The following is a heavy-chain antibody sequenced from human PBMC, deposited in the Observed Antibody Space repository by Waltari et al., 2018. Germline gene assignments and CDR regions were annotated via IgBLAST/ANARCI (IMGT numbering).Heavy chain of an antibody. CDR1: GFTFSSYA. CDR2: ISYDGSNK. J-gene: IGHJ6*03. V-gene: IGHV3-30-3*01. Sequence: QVQLVESGGGVVQPGRSLRLSCAASGFTFSSYAMHWVRQAPGKGLEWVAVISYDGSNKYYADSVKGRFTISRDNSKNTLYLQMNSLRAEDTAVYYCAREMGIVVVPAAMEPGGDYYMDVWGKGTTVTISS. CDR3: AREMGIVVVPAAMEPGGDYYMDV. D-gene: IGHD2-2*03.